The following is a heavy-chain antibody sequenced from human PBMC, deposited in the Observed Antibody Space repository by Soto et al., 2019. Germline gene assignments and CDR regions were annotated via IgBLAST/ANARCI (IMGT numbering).Heavy chain of an antibody. CDR1: GFTFSSYG. V-gene: IGHV3-33*01. D-gene: IGHD4-4*01. J-gene: IGHJ6*02. Sequence: GGSLRLSCAASGFTFSSYGMHWVRQAPGKGLEWVAVIWYDGSNKYYADSVKGRFTISRDNSKNTLYLQMNSLRAEDTAVYYCARDDGNSSEDTRWYYYYGMDVWGQGTMVTVSS. CDR3: ARDDGNSSEDTRWYYYYGMDV. CDR2: IWYDGSNK.